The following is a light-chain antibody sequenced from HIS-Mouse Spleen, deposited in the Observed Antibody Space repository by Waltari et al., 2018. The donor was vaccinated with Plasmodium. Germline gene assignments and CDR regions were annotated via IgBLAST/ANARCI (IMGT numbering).Light chain of an antibody. J-gene: IGLJ3*02. CDR2: DDS. V-gene: IGLV2-14*03. Sequence: QSALTHPAPVSGSPGQSITISCTGTSSDAGGYNPFPWYQQHPGNAPKLMIYDDSNRPSGVSNRFSGSKSGNTASLTISGLQAEDEADYYCMIWPSNASGVFGGGTKLTVL. CDR3: MIWPSNASGV. CDR1: SSDAGGYNP.